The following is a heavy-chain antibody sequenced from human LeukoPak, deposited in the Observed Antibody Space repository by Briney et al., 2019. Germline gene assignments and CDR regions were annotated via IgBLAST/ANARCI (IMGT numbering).Heavy chain of an antibody. CDR3: TRVEAGRAGLMDV. V-gene: IGHV3-74*01. D-gene: IGHD6-13*01. J-gene: IGHJ6*02. CDR1: GFTLSGYW. Sequence: GGSLRLSCAASGFTLSGYWMHWVRQAPGEGLVWVSRIDPDGSTTNYAESVRGRFTTSRDTAKNTLYLQMNSLRAEDTAVYYCTRVEAGRAGLMDVWGRGTTVTVSS. CDR2: IDPDGSTT.